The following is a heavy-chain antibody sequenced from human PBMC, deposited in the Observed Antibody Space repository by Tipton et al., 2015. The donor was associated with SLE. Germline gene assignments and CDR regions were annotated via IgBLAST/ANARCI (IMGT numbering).Heavy chain of an antibody. J-gene: IGHJ6*03. CDR2: IYYSANS. CDR3: ARGGGGYFYYMDV. V-gene: IGHV4-31*03. CDR1: GGSISGGNHY. D-gene: IGHD3-16*01. Sequence: TLSLTCTVSGGSISGGNHYWSWIRQHPGKGLEWIGYIYYSANSYYNPSLKSRVAMAVDTSKNQFSLKLSSVTAADTAVYYCARGGGGYFYYMDVWGEGTTVIVS.